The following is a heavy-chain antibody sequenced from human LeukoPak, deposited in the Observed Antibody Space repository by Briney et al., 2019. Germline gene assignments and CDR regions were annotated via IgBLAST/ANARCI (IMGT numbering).Heavy chain of an antibody. CDR1: GFTFSTYA. CDR3: VTIYQYSGSFGAFEI. D-gene: IGHD6-13*01. Sequence: GGSLRLSCAASGFTFSTYAVSWVRQAPGKGLEWVSAISDSGGFTNYADSVKGRFTISRDNSKNTLYLQMNSLRAEDTAVYYRVTIYQYSGSFGAFEIWGQGTMVTVSS. CDR2: ISDSGGFT. J-gene: IGHJ3*02. V-gene: IGHV3-23*01.